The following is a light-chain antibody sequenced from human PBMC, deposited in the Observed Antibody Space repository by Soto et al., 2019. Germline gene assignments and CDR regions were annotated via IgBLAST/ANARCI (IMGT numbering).Light chain of an antibody. V-gene: IGLV1-44*01. Sequence: QSVLTQPPSASGTPGQRVTISCSGSSSNIESNTVNWYQQLPGTAPKLLIYSNNQRPSGVPDRFSGSKSGTSASLAISGRQSADEADYYCAVWDASLNGRVFGTGTKLTVL. CDR1: SSNIESNT. CDR3: AVWDASLNGRV. J-gene: IGLJ1*01. CDR2: SNN.